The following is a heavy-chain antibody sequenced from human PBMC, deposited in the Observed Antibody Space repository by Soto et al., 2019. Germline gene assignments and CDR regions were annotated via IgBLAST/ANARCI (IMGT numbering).Heavy chain of an antibody. V-gene: IGHV4-39*01. D-gene: IGHD2-2*03. CDR1: GGSVSSNSYS. Sequence: KPSETLSLTCTVSGGSVSSNSYSWGWIRQSPGKGLEWIGTIYSSENTYYNPSLLSRVTISVDTSKNEFSLRLSSVTAADTAVYYCARLNGHCVSTNCHGYYGMDVWGQGTTVTVSS. J-gene: IGHJ6*02. CDR3: ARLNGHCVSTNCHGYYGMDV. CDR2: IYSSENT.